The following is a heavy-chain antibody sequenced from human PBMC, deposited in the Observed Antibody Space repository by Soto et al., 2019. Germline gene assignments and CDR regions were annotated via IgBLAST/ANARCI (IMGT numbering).Heavy chain of an antibody. CDR3: AKDASSSYSSSSYAFDI. J-gene: IGHJ3*02. Sequence: GESLKISCAASGFTFSSYAMSWVRQAPGKGLEWVSAISGSGGSTYYADSVKGRFTISRDNSKNTLYLQMNSLRAEDTAVYYCAKDASSSYSSSSYAFDIWGQGTMVTVSS. CDR2: ISGSGGST. D-gene: IGHD6-6*01. V-gene: IGHV3-23*01. CDR1: GFTFSSYA.